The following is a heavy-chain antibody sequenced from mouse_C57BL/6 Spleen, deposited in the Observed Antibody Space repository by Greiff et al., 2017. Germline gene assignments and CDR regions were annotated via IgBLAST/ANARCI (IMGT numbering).Heavy chain of an antibody. CDR1: GFNIKDYY. V-gene: IGHV14-1*01. CDR3: TGDGSSYYAMGY. Sequence: VQLQQSGAELVRPGASVKLSCTASGFNIKDYYMHWVKQRPEQGLEWIGRIDPVDGDTEYAPKFQGKATMTADTSSNTAYLQLSSLTSEDTAVYYCTGDGSSYYAMGYWGQGTSVTVSS. CDR2: IDPVDGDT. D-gene: IGHD1-1*01. J-gene: IGHJ4*01.